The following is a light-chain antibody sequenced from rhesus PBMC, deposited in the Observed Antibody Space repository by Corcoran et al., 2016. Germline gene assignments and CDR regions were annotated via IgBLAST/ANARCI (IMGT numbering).Light chain of an antibody. J-gene: IGKJ4*01. Sequence: DIVMTQTPLSLPVTPGEPASISCRSSQSLLHTDGYTYLDWYLQKPGQSPQLLIYGGSNRASGVPDRFSGRGSGTDFTLKISKVEAEDVGVYYCMQHKARLTFGGGTKVELK. V-gene: IGKV2-61*01. CDR1: QSLLHTDGYTY. CDR2: GGS. CDR3: MQHKARLT.